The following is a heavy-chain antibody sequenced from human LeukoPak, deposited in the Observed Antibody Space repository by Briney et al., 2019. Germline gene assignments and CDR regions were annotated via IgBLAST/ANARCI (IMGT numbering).Heavy chain of an antibody. CDR1: GESFSGYY. CDR3: AREGGPGGDYGSIDS. CDR2: MYTSGST. D-gene: IGHD4-17*01. J-gene: IGHJ4*02. V-gene: IGHV4-4*07. Sequence: SETLSLTCAVYGESFSGYYWSWIRQPAGKQPEWIGRMYTSGSTYYNPSLKSRVTMSADTSKNQFSLKLTSVTAADTSVYYCAREGGPGGDYGSIDSWGQGTLVTVSS.